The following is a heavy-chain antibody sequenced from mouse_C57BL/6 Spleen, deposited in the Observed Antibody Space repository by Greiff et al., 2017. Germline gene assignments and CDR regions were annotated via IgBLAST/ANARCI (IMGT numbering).Heavy chain of an antibody. Sequence: QVQLQQPGAELVRPGASVKVSCKASGYTFTSYWMHWVKQRPGQGLEWIGRIDPSDSDTNYNQKFKGKATLTVDKSSSTAYMQLSSLTSEDSAVYYCARDLAYEGVDYWGKGTTLTVSS. CDR3: ARDLAYEGVDY. J-gene: IGHJ2*01. V-gene: IGHV1-74*01. D-gene: IGHD2-12*01. CDR1: GYTFTSYW. CDR2: IDPSDSDT.